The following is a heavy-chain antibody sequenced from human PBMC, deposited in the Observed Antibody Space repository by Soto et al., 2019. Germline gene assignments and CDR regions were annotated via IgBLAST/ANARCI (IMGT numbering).Heavy chain of an antibody. CDR2: IYPGDGKT. V-gene: IGHV5-51*01. CDR1: GYSFTSYW. J-gene: IGHJ4*02. Sequence: PGESLKISCKVSGYSFTSYWIGWVRQMAGQGLEWVGMIYPGDGKTRYSPSFQGHVSISADKSSATAYLQWSSLKASDTAMYYCSRRVGRDGYKHFDYWGQGTLVTVSS. CDR3: SRRVGRDGYKHFDY. D-gene: IGHD5-12*01.